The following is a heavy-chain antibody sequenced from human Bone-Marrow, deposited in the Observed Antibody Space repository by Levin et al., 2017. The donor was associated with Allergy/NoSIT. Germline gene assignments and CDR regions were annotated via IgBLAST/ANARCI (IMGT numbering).Heavy chain of an antibody. J-gene: IGHJ4*02. CDR3: ARGFRTGTTGY. Sequence: GSLRLSCTVSGASVSDGSYYWSWIRQPPGKGLEWIGYASYSGSTKYDPSLTSRVTISVDTSKNQFSLKLTSVIAADTAIYYCARGFRTGTTGYWGQGTLVTVSS. V-gene: IGHV4-61*01. D-gene: IGHD1-7*01. CDR1: GASVSDGSYY. CDR2: ASYSGST.